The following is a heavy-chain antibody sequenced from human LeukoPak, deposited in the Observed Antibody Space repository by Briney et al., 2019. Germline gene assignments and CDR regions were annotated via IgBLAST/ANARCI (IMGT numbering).Heavy chain of an antibody. J-gene: IGHJ6*02. Sequence: PGGSLRLSCAASGLRFSDQYMIWIRQTPGEGLEWVSFNSGSGANRFYADSMKGRFTISKDNTKNSLYLQMNSLRAEDTAIYYCATLHFYAMGVWGQGTTVTVSS. V-gene: IGHV3-11*01. CDR1: GLRFSDQY. CDR2: NSGSGANR. CDR3: ATLHFYAMGV.